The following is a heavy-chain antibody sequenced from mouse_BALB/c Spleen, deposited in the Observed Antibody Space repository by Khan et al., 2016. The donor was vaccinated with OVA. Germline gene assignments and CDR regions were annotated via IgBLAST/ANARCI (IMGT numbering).Heavy chain of an antibody. V-gene: IGHV3-2*02. CDR3: ERVCGGDFDY. J-gene: IGHJ2*01. Sequence: EVKLLESGPGLVKPSQSLSLTCTVTGYSITSYYVWNFIRQFPGNKLEWMGFISYSGNTYYNPSLKSRIFITRNTSKNLFFLLLNPVTTEATVTYNCERVCGGDFDYWGQGTTLTVSS. CDR2: ISYSGNT. CDR1: GYSITSYYV.